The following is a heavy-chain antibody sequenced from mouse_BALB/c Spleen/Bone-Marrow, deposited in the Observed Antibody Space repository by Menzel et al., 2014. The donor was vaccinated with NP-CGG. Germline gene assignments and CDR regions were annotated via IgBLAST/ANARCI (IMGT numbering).Heavy chain of an antibody. CDR1: GFTFRSFG. V-gene: IGHV5-17*02. D-gene: IGHD2-3*01. CDR3: VRGGYYVPSYFDY. CDR2: ISGGTSTI. Sequence: EVKLMESGGGLVQPGGSRKLSCAASGFTFRSFGMHWARQAPEKGLEWVAYISGGTSTIYYADTVKGRFTISRDNPNNTLFLQMTSLRSEDTAMYYCVRGGYYVPSYFDYWGQGTTLTVSS. J-gene: IGHJ2*01.